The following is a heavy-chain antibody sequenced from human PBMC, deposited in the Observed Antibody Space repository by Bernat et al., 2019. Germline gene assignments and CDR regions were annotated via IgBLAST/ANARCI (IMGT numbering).Heavy chain of an antibody. J-gene: IGHJ4*01. Sequence: CSLSGFSLSTNGVCVDWIRQPPGKALECLARIYWYDSKYYITSLKTRLTISKETSKNQVALTMTNMDPVDTATYYGVRRSRGPAGCVIRDYWGHGILV. CDR3: VRRSRGPAGCVIRDY. CDR2: IYWYDSK. D-gene: IGHD3-22*01. CDR1: GFSLSTNGVC. V-gene: IGHV2-70*11.